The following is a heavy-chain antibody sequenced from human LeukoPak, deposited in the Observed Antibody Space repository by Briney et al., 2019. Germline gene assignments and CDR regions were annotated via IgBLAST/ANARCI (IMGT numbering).Heavy chain of an antibody. J-gene: IGHJ4*02. D-gene: IGHD4-17*01. CDR2: TYSGRST. CDR3: VRVDDYGDYPYYFDS. CDR1: GFTVSSNY. V-gene: IGHV3-66*01. Sequence: GGSLRLSCAASGFTVSSNYMSWVRQAPGKGLEWVSVTYSGRSTYYADSVKGSFTISRDNSKNTVYLQMNSLRAEDTAVYYCVRVDDYGDYPYYFDSWGQGTLVTVSS.